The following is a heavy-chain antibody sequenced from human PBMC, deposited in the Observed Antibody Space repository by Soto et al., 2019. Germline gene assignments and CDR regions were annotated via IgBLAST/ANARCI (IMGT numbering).Heavy chain of an antibody. V-gene: IGHV3-30*18. J-gene: IGHJ2*01. Sequence: QVQLVESGGGVVQPGRSLRLSCAASGFTFSSYGMHWVRQAPGKGLEWVAVISYDGSNKYYADSVKGRFTISRDNSKNTLYLQMNRLRAEDTAVYYCAKPSREWLASYWYFDLWGRGTLVTVSS. CDR2: ISYDGSNK. CDR1: GFTFSSYG. CDR3: AKPSREWLASYWYFDL. D-gene: IGHD6-19*01.